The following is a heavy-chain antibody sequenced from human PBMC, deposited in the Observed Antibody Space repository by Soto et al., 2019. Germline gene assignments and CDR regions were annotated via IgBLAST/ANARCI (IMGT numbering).Heavy chain of an antibody. CDR2: INPGSGVT. Sequence: ASVKVSCKASGYSFPKYHMHWVRQAPGQGLEWMGWINPGSGVTNQAQKFQGRVTMTRDTSITTTYMELNSLTSDDTAVYYCARVAGHTQARFDTWGQGALVTVSS. CDR3: ARVAGHTQARFDT. V-gene: IGHV1-2*02. J-gene: IGHJ4*02. CDR1: GYSFPKYH. D-gene: IGHD3-10*01.